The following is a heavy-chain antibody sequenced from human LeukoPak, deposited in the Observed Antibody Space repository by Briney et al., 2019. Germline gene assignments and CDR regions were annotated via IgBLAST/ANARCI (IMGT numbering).Heavy chain of an antibody. V-gene: IGHV4-59*08. CDR3: ARRVTSNWFDH. Sequence: SETLSLTCTVPGGSISSYYWSWIRQPPGKGLEWIGYMYYSGSTNYNPSLKSRVTISVDTSKNQFSLKLSSVTAADTAVYYCARRVTSNWFDHWGQGTLVTVSS. J-gene: IGHJ5*02. D-gene: IGHD2-21*02. CDR2: MYYSGST. CDR1: GGSISSYY.